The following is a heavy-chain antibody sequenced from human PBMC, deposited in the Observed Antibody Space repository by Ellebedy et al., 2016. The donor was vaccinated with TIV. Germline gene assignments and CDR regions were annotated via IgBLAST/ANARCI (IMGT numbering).Heavy chain of an antibody. CDR3: ARAPRNYYDSSGRAFDI. Sequence: SETLSLXXTVSGGSISSGGYYWGWIRQPPGKGLEWIGSIYYSGRTHYNPSLKSRVTISVDTSKNQFSLRLSSVTAADTAVYYCARAPRNYYDSSGRAFDIWGQGTMVTVSS. D-gene: IGHD3-22*01. V-gene: IGHV4-39*01. CDR2: IYYSGRT. J-gene: IGHJ3*02. CDR1: GGSISSGGYY.